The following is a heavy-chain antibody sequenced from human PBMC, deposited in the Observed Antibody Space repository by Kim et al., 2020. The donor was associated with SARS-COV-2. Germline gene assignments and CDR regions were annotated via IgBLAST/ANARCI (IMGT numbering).Heavy chain of an antibody. J-gene: IGHJ4*02. Sequence: DSVKGRFTISRDNSKNTLYLQMNSLRAEDTAVYYCASHQGTTVTIEPIDYWGQGTLVTVSS. D-gene: IGHD4-17*01. CDR3: ASHQGTTVTIEPIDY. V-gene: IGHV3-30*01.